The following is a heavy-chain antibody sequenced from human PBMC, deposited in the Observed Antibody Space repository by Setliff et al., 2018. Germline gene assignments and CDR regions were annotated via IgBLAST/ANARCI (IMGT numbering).Heavy chain of an antibody. CDR1: GYTFTSYA. CDR3: ATEKFPGDWGDY. D-gene: IGHD2-21*01. V-gene: IGHV1-18*01. Sequence: ASVKVSCKASGYTFTSYAMHWVRQAPGQGLEWMGWISVYNGKTKYAQKFQGRVTMTTDTSTRTAYMEVTSLRSDDTAVYYCATEKFPGDWGDYWGQGTLVTVSS. CDR2: ISVYNGKT. J-gene: IGHJ4*02.